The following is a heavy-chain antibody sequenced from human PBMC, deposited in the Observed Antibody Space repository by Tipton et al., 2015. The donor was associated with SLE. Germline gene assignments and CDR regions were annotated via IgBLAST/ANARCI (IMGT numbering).Heavy chain of an antibody. D-gene: IGHD2-15*01. V-gene: IGHV3-21*01. CDR3: ARDLGYCDGGTCPFGWFDP. J-gene: IGHJ5*02. CDR1: GFSFSSHS. CDR2: ISATSAYI. Sequence: GSLRLSCAASGFSFSSHSMSWVRQGPGKGLEWVAYISATSAYIHYADSVKGRFTISRDNAKNSLFLQMNSLRAEDTALYYCARDLGYCDGGTCPFGWFDPSGQGTLVAVSS.